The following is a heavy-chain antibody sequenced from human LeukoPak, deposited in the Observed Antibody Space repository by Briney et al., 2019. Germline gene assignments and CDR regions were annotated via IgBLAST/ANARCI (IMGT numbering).Heavy chain of an antibody. V-gene: IGHV1-2*06. CDR2: INPKSGGI. CDR3: AREAGGSDTYYFDY. CDR1: GYTFTCYY. J-gene: IGHJ4*02. Sequence: ASVKVSCKASGYTFTCYYIHWVRQAPGQGLEWMGRINPKSGGINYAQKFQGRVTMTRDTAISTAYMEVSGLRSDDTAVYYCAREAGGSDTYYFDYWGQGVLVTVSS. D-gene: IGHD1-26*01.